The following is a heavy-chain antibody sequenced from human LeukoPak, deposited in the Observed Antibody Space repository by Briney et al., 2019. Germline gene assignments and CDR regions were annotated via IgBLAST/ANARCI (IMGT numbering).Heavy chain of an antibody. CDR2: IKEDAGEI. Sequence: GGSLRLSCAASGFTFSRYWMSWVRQVPGKGLEWVANIKEDAGEIYYVDSVKGRFTISRDNAKNSLYLQMNSLRAEDTAVYYCARDMTTVTTCLDYWGQGTLVTVSS. J-gene: IGHJ4*02. CDR1: GFTFSRYW. V-gene: IGHV3-7*01. D-gene: IGHD4-17*01. CDR3: ARDMTTVTTCLDY.